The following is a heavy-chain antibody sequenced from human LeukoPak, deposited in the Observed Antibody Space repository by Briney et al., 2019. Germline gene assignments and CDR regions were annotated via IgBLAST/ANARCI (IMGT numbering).Heavy chain of an antibody. J-gene: IGHJ4*02. Sequence: GGSLRLSCAASGFTFDDYAMLWVRQAPGKGLERVSGISWNSGSIGYADSVKGRFTISRDNAKNSLYLQMNSLRAEDTALYYCAKDMEAAGSLGDYWGQGTLVTVSS. D-gene: IGHD6-13*01. CDR3: AKDMEAAGSLGDY. CDR2: ISWNSGSI. CDR1: GFTFDDYA. V-gene: IGHV3-9*01.